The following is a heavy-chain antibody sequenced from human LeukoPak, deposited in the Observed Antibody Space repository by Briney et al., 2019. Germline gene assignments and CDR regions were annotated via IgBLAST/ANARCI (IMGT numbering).Heavy chain of an antibody. Sequence: ASVRLSCKASGYTVTGYDMHWVRQAPGQGLEWMGWSNPKSGGTNYAQKFQGRVTMTRDTSISTDYMELRRLRSDDTAVYYCARAPIVGDTPFDYWGEGTLVTVSS. J-gene: IGHJ4*02. CDR2: SNPKSGGT. CDR3: ARAPIVGDTPFDY. V-gene: IGHV1-2*02. CDR1: GYTVTGYD. D-gene: IGHD1-26*01.